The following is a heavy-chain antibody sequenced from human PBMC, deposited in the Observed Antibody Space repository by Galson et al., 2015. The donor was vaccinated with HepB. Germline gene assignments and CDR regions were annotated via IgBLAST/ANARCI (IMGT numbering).Heavy chain of an antibody. D-gene: IGHD3-16*01. J-gene: IGHJ3*02. CDR1: EDTFNTFV. Sequence: SVKVSCKASEDTFNTFVISWVRQAPGQGLGWMGGIIPVFGTANFAQKFQGRVTISADRSTTTVYMQLSSLRSEDTAMYYCARAHMGELGHDAFDIWGQGTMVTVSS. V-gene: IGHV1-69*06. CDR2: IIPVFGTA. CDR3: ARAHMGELGHDAFDI.